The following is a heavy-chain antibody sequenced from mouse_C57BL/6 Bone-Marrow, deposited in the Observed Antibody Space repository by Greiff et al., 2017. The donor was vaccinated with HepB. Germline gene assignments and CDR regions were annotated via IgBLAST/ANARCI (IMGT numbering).Heavy chain of an antibody. CDR3: ARNEGITTGYYFDY. D-gene: IGHD2-4*01. V-gene: IGHV2-2*01. CDR2: IWRGGST. J-gene: IGHJ2*01. CDR1: GFSLTSYG. Sequence: QVQLQQSGPGLVQPSQRLSITCTVSGFSLTSYGVHWVRQSPGKGLEWMGVIWRGGSTDYNAAFISRLSISKDNSKSQVFFKMNSLQADDTAIYYCARNEGITTGYYFDYWGQGTTLTVSS.